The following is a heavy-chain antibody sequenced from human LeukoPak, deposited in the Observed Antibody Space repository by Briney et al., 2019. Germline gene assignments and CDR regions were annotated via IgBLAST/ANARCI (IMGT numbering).Heavy chain of an antibody. Sequence: GGSLRLSCAASGFTFSSYGMHWVRQAPGEGLEWMAVISYDGSNKYYVDSVKGRFTISRDNSKDTLYLQMNSLRAEDTAVYYCAQAPIVVVTANLQSHFDYWGQGTLVTVSS. CDR3: AQAPIVVVTANLQSHFDY. V-gene: IGHV3-30*03. CDR1: GFTFSSYG. D-gene: IGHD2-21*02. J-gene: IGHJ4*01. CDR2: ISYDGSNK.